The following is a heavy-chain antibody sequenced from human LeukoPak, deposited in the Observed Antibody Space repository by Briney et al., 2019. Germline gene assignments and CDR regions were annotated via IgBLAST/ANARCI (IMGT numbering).Heavy chain of an antibody. Sequence: GGSLRLSCAASGFTFSSYEMNWVRQAPGKGLEWVSTISNSDSNTYYTDSVKGRFTISRDNSKNTLYLQMNSLTADDTAIYYCGKATGTLGNWGQGTLVTVSS. J-gene: IGHJ4*02. CDR2: ISNSDSNT. CDR3: GKATGTLGN. D-gene: IGHD1-14*01. V-gene: IGHV3-23*01. CDR1: GFTFSSYE.